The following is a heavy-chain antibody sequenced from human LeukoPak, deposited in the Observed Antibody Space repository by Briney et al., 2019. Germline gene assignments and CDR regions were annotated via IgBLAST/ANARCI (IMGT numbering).Heavy chain of an antibody. V-gene: IGHV3-74*01. Sequence: GGSLRISCAASGFTFSSHRMYWVRQAPGKGLVWVSRISSDGSSIAYTDSVRGRFTISRDNAKNTLYLQMNSLRVEDTAVYYCAREGAALDYWGQGTLVSVSS. CDR3: AREGAALDY. J-gene: IGHJ4*02. CDR1: GFTFSSHR. D-gene: IGHD6-6*01. CDR2: ISSDGSSI.